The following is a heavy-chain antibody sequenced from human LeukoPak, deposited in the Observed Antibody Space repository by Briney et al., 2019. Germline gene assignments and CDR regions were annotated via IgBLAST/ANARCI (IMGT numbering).Heavy chain of an antibody. D-gene: IGHD2-2*01. CDR3: ARAPMGTAAFY. CDR2: IIPILGIA. V-gene: IGHV1-69*04. J-gene: IGHJ4*02. Sequence: ASVKVSCKASGGTFSSYAISWVRQAPGQGLEWMGRIIPILGIANYAQKFQGRVTLTRDTSISTAYMELSSLTSDDTAFYYCARAPMGTAAFYWGQGTLVTVSS. CDR1: GGTFSSYA.